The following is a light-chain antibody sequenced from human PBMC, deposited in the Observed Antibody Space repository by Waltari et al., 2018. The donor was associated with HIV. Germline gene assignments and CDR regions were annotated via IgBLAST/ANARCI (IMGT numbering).Light chain of an antibody. J-gene: IGKJ4*01. CDR2: GAS. V-gene: IGKV1-12*01. CDR3: QQADSFPHT. CDR1: QSIGSS. Sequence: EIQMAQSPSSVTGSVGDRVTITCRARQSIGSSLAWYQHQPGEAPKLLIFGASRLESGVPPRFVGSGSGTEFALTISSLQTEDSATYYCQQADSFPHTFGGGTKVEV.